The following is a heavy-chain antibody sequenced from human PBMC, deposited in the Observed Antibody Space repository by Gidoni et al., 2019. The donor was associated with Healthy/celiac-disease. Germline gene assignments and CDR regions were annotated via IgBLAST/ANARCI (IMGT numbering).Heavy chain of an antibody. CDR2: IWYDGSNK. CDR3: ARGSSGYQDY. Sequence: QVQLVESGGGVVQPGRSLRLPCAASGFTFSSYGMHWVRQAPGKGLEWVAVIWYDGSNKYYADSVKGRFTISRDNSKNTLYLQMNSLRAEDTAVYYCARGSSGYQDYWGQGTLVTVSS. D-gene: IGHD3-22*01. V-gene: IGHV3-33*01. J-gene: IGHJ4*02. CDR1: GFTFSSYG.